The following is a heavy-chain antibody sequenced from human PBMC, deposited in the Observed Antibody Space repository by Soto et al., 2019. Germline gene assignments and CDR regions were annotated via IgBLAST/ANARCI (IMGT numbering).Heavy chain of an antibody. Sequence: SLTLSCADSGFSFTSYAMSWVRQAPGKRRELVSSISDGGGSTNYADSVRGRFTSARARSKNTPYLHIISLRAEDTAVYSCEKENCGADCALDLLDRGAMVAVSS. D-gene: IGHD2-21*02. V-gene: IGHV3-23*01. CDR1: GFSFTSYA. CDR2: ISDGGGST. CDR3: EKENCGADCALDL. J-gene: IGHJ4*02.